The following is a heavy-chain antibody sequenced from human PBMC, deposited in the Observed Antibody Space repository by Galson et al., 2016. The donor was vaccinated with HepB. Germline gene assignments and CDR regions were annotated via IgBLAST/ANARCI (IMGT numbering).Heavy chain of an antibody. CDR1: GFTFSSYS. J-gene: IGHJ5*02. V-gene: IGHV3-48*04. D-gene: IGHD4-23*01. CDR3: ARVRGDYGCTYDP. CDR2: FSSSTGNI. Sequence: SLRLSCAASGFTFSSYSMNWVRQAPGKGLEWVSYFSSSTGNILYPDSVKGRFTVSRDSAKNSLYLLMNSRRAEGTAVYYCARVRGDYGCTYDPWGQGTLVTVSS.